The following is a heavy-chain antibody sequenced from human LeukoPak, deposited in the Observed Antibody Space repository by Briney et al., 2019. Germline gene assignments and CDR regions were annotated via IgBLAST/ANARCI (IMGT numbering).Heavy chain of an antibody. V-gene: IGHV4-4*02. CDR1: GGSISSSNW. Sequence: NPSGTLSLTCAVSGGSISSSNWWSWVRQPPGKGLEWIGEIYHSGSTNYNPSLKSRVTISVDKSKNQFSLKLSSVTAADTAVYYCARKYSSSWYSRPNLSPYFDYWGQGTLVTVSS. CDR3: ARKYSSSWYSRPNLSPYFDY. CDR2: IYHSGST. J-gene: IGHJ4*02. D-gene: IGHD6-13*01.